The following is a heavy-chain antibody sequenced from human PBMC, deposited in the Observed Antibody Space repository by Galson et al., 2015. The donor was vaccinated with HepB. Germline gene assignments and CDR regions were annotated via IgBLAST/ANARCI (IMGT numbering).Heavy chain of an antibody. CDR3: ARVGRDLEPARNYYRMDV. D-gene: IGHD5-24*01. V-gene: IGHV3-30*09. CDR2: ISSDAKRK. CDR1: GFSFSTSV. Sequence: SLRLSCAVSGFSFSTSVIHWVRQAPGKGLEWVAVISSDAKRKFYEDSVKGRFAISRDDSQNTVYLHMNSLRPEDTAVYYCARVGRDLEPARNYYRMDVWGQGSTVTVSS. J-gene: IGHJ6*02.